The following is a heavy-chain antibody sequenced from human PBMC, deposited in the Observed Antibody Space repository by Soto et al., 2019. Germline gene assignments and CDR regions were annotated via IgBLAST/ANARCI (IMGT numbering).Heavy chain of an antibody. Sequence: GGSLRLSCAASGFTFSSYAMHWVRQAPGKGLEWVAVISYDGSNKYYADSVKGRFTISRDNSKNTLYLQMNSLRAEDTAVYYCASGDIVVVPAAMVLGNYFDYWGQGTLVTVSS. CDR2: ISYDGSNK. CDR1: GFTFSSYA. CDR3: ASGDIVVVPAAMVLGNYFDY. D-gene: IGHD2-2*01. J-gene: IGHJ4*02. V-gene: IGHV3-30-3*01.